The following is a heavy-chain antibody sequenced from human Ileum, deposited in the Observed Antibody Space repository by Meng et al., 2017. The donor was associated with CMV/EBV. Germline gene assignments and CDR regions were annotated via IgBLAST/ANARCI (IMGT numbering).Heavy chain of an antibody. V-gene: IGHV3-74*01. J-gene: IGHJ4*02. Sequence: GESLKISCGASGFTFSSYAIYWVRQAPGKGLVWVSRISDDGGDTNYADSVKGRFSISRDNAKNTVYLQMNSLRAEDTAVYYCAKEGAAGFLDYWGQGTLVTVSS. CDR2: ISDDGGDT. CDR3: AKEGAAGFLDY. D-gene: IGHD6-13*01. CDR1: GFTFSSYA.